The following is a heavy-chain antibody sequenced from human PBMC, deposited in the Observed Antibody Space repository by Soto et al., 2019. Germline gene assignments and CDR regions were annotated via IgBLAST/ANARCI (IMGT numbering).Heavy chain of an antibody. D-gene: IGHD2-2*01. J-gene: IGHJ4*02. CDR1: GFTFSSYG. CDR3: ARGLVVVPADVSPGPLGY. CDR2: IWYDGSNK. Sequence: GGSLRLSCAASGFTFSSYGMHWVRQAPGKGLEWVAVIWYDGSNKYYADSVKGRFTISRDNSKNTLYLQMNSLRAEDTAVYYCARGLVVVPADVSPGPLGYWGQGTLVTVSS. V-gene: IGHV3-33*01.